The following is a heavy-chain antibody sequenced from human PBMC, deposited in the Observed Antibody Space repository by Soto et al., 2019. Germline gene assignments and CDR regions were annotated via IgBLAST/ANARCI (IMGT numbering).Heavy chain of an antibody. CDR3: ARLYGGKPYYYYGMDV. J-gene: IGHJ6*02. V-gene: IGHV5-51*01. CDR2: IYPGDSDT. Sequence: GESLKISCKGSGYSFTSYWIGWVRQMPGKGLEWMGIIYPGDSDTRYSPSFQGQVTISADKSISTAYLQWSSLKASGTAMYYCARLYGGKPYYYYGMDVWGQGTTVTVSS. D-gene: IGHD4-17*01. CDR1: GYSFTSYW.